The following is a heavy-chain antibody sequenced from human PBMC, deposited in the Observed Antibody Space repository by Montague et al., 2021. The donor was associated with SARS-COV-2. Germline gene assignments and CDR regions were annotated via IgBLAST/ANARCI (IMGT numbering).Heavy chain of an antibody. J-gene: IGHJ5*02. Sequence: SETLSLTCAVYGGSFGGYYWSWIRQPPGKGLEWIGEINHSGSTNYNPSLKSRVTISVDTSKNQFSLKLSSVTAADTAVYYCARGYDYVWGSYRYLHWFDPGGQGTLVTVSS. D-gene: IGHD3-16*02. CDR1: GGSFGGYY. V-gene: IGHV4-34*01. CDR3: ARGYDYVWGSYRYLHWFDP. CDR2: INHSGST.